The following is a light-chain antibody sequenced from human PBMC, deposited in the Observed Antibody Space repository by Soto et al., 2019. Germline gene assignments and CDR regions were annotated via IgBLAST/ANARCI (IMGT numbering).Light chain of an antibody. CDR1: QSVPSN. CDR3: QQYGSSPLT. J-gene: IGKJ4*01. CDR2: GAS. V-gene: IGKV3-15*01. Sequence: EIVMTQSPATLSVSPGERATLSCRASQSVPSNLAWYQQKPGQAPRLLISGASTRATGIPARFSGSGSGTEFTLIISSLQSEDFAVYYCQQYGSSPLTFGGGTKVEIK.